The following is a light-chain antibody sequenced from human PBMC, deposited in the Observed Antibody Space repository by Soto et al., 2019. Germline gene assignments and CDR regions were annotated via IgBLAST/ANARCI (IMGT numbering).Light chain of an antibody. J-gene: IGKJ2*01. Sequence: EIVLTQSPGTLSLSPGEWATLSCRASQSVSSSDLAWYQQKPGQAPRLLIYGASSRATGIPDRFSGSGSGTDFTLSISRLESEDFAVYYCQRYGTSPPYIFGQGTKLDIK. CDR2: GAS. CDR3: QRYGTSPPYI. CDR1: QSVSSSD. V-gene: IGKV3-20*01.